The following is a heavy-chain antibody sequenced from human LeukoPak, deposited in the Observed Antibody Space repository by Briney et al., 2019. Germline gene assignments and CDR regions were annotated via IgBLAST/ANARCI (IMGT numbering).Heavy chain of an antibody. Sequence: GGSLRLFCAASGFIFSDYYMSWVRQAPAKGLEWVAYISSSGSTTYYADSVKGRFTNSRDNAKNSLYLQMNSVRAEDSAVYYCAREYSSSWYAGGYWGQGTLVTVSS. CDR2: ISSSGSTT. CDR1: GFIFSDYY. CDR3: AREYSSSWYAGGY. J-gene: IGHJ4*02. V-gene: IGHV3-11*01. D-gene: IGHD6-13*01.